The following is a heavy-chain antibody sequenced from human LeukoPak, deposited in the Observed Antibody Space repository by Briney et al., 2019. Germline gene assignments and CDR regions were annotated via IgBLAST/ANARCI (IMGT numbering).Heavy chain of an antibody. CDR2: ISAYNGNT. J-gene: IGHJ4*02. Sequence: ASVKVSCKASGYTFTSYGISWVRQAPGQGLEWMGWISAYNGNTNYAQKLQGRVTMTTDTSTSTAYMELRSLRSDDTAAYYCARDRDSGSYYGSGYWGQGTLVTVSS. V-gene: IGHV1-18*01. CDR3: ARDRDSGSYYGSGY. D-gene: IGHD1-26*01. CDR1: GYTFTSYG.